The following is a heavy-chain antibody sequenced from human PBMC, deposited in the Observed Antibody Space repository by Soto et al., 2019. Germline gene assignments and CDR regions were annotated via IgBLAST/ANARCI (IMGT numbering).Heavy chain of an antibody. CDR2: MYYSGTT. V-gene: IGHV4-38-2*01. CDR1: GYPISSGYY. D-gene: IGHD3-3*02. Sequence: SETLSLTSDVSGYPISSGYYWGWIRQPPGKGLEWIGSMYYSGTTLYSPSVRNRVTISLDKSKNRFSLQLSSVTAADMAIYYCARADGYPFLYYFDYWGQGALVTVSS. J-gene: IGHJ4*02. CDR3: ARADGYPFLYYFDY.